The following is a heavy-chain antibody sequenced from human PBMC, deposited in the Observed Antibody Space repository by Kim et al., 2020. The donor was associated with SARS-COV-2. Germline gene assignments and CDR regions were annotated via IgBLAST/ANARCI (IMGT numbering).Heavy chain of an antibody. D-gene: IGHD2-15*01. CDR1: GFTFSSYS. V-gene: IGHV3-48*02. J-gene: IGHJ4*02. Sequence: GGSLRLSCAASGFTFSSYSMNWVRQAPGKGLEWVSYISSSSSTIYYADSVKGRFTISRDNAKNSLYLQMNSLRDEDTAVYYCARGRGYSGYDGGCCSGGSCYPFVYWGQGTLVTVSS. CDR2: ISSSSSTI. CDR3: ARGRGYSGYDGGCCSGGSCYPFVY.